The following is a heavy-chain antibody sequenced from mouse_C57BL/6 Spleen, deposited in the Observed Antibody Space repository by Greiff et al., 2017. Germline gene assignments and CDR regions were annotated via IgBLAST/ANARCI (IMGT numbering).Heavy chain of an antibody. Sequence: QVHVKQPGAELVMPGASVKLSCKASGYTFTSYWMHWVKQRPGQGLEWIGEIDPSDSYTNYNQKFKGKSTLTVDKSSSTAYMQLSSLTSEDSAVYYCATAPAWFAYWGQGTLVTVSA. CDR2: IDPSDSYT. CDR1: GYTFTSYW. V-gene: IGHV1-69*01. J-gene: IGHJ3*01. CDR3: ATAPAWFAY.